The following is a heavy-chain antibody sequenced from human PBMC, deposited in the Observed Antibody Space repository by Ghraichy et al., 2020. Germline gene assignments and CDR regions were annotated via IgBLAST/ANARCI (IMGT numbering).Heavy chain of an antibody. CDR2: TRNKANSYTT. Sequence: LSLTCAASGFTFSDHYMDWVRQAPGKGLEWVGRTRNKANSYTTEYAASVKGRFTISRDDSKNSLYLQMNSLKTEDTAVYYCARGRYYFDYWGQGTLVTVSS. CDR3: ARGRYYFDY. D-gene: IGHD2-15*01. CDR1: GFTFSDHY. V-gene: IGHV3-72*01. J-gene: IGHJ4*02.